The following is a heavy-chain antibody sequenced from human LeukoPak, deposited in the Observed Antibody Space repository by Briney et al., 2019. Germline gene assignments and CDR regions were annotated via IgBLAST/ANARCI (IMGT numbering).Heavy chain of an antibody. Sequence: GGSLRLSCAASGFTVSSNYMSWVRQAPGKGLEWVASIEDDGDQKKYGDSVKGRFTISRDNTENSLFLQMNILRVEDTAVYYCARDIPRGSTHLDYWGQGTLVTVSA. V-gene: IGHV3-7*01. CDR3: ARDIPRGSTHLDY. CDR1: GFTVSSNY. D-gene: IGHD1-26*01. J-gene: IGHJ4*02. CDR2: IEDDGDQK.